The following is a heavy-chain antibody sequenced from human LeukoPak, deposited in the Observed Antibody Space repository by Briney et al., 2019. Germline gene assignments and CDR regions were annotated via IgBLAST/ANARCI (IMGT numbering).Heavy chain of an antibody. Sequence: TSETLSLTCAVYGGSFSGYYWSWIRQPPGKGLGWIGEINHSGSTNYNPSLKSRVTISVDTSKNQFSLKLSSVTAADTAVYYCARRNTYYDILTGYFHYYYMDVWGKGTTVTISS. CDR1: GGSFSGYY. D-gene: IGHD3-9*01. J-gene: IGHJ6*03. V-gene: IGHV4-34*01. CDR3: ARRNTYYDILTGYFHYYYMDV. CDR2: INHSGST.